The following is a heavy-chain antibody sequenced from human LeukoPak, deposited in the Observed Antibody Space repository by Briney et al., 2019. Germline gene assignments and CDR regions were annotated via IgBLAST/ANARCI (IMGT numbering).Heavy chain of an antibody. CDR3: ARGTTMVRGAARADY. V-gene: IGHV4-59*12. D-gene: IGHD3-10*01. CDR1: GGSISSYY. CDR2: IYYSGST. J-gene: IGHJ4*02. Sequence: SETLSLTCTVSGGSISSYYWSWIRQPPGKGLEWIGYIYYSGSTNYNPSLKSRVTISVDTSKNQFSLELSSVTAADTAVYYCARGTTMVRGAARADYWGQGTLVTVSS.